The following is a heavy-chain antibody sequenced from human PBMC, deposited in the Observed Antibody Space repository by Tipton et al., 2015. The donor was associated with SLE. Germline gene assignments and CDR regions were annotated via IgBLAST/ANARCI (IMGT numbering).Heavy chain of an antibody. CDR3: ARAADMDV. Sequence: TLSLTCTVSGDSISSSTYYWGWIRQPPGKGLEWIGSIYHSRSTYYNPSVKSRGTISVDTSKNQFSLKLSSVTAADTAVYYCARAADMDVWGQGTTVTVSS. V-gene: IGHV4-39*07. CDR2: IYHSRST. CDR1: GDSISSSTYY. J-gene: IGHJ6*02.